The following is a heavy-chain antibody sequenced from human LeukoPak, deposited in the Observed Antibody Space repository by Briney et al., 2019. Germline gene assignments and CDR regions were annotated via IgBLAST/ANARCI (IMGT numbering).Heavy chain of an antibody. CDR1: GYSFTSYW. CDR3: ARQLGYCSSTSCYGDAFDI. CDR2: IYPGDSDT. J-gene: IGHJ3*02. D-gene: IGHD2-2*01. V-gene: IGHV5-51*01. Sequence: GESLQISCQGSGYSFTSYWIGWVRQMPGKGLAWMGIIYPGDSDTRYSPSFQGQVTISADKSISTAYLQWSSLKASDTAMYYCARQLGYCSSTSCYGDAFDIWGQGTMVTVSS.